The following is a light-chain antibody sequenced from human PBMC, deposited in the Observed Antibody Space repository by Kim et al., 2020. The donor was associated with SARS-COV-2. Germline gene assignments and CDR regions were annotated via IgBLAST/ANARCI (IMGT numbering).Light chain of an antibody. CDR1: NIGSKN. CDR3: KVWDSSTGV. V-gene: IGLV3-9*01. Sequence: SYELTQPLSVSVALGQTARITCGGNNIGSKNVHWYQQKPGQAPVLVIYRDSNRPSGIHERLTGSNSGNTATLTISRAQAGDEADYYCKVWDSSTGVFGGG. CDR2: RDS. J-gene: IGLJ3*02.